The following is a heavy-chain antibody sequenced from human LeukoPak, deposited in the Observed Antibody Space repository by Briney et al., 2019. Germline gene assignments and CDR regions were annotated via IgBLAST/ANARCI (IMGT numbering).Heavy chain of an antibody. V-gene: IGHV1-18*01. CDR1: GYTFTSYG. CDR2: ISPNNGNT. CDR3: ARDVSSSGWFWSFFGH. D-gene: IGHD6-19*01. J-gene: IGHJ4*02. Sequence: ASVKVSCKASGYTFTSYGISWVRQAPGQGLEWMGWISPNNGNTNYAQKFQGRVTMTTDTSSTTAYMELRSLRSDDTAVYYCARDVSSSGWFWSFFGHWGQGTPVTVSS.